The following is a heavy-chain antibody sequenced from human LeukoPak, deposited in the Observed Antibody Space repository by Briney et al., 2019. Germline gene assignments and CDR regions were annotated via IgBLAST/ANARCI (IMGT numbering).Heavy chain of an antibody. CDR3: ARVGDGYNRRGRFDY. J-gene: IGHJ4*02. CDR2: INHSGST. D-gene: IGHD5-24*01. CDR1: GFTFSSYA. Sequence: GSLRLSCEASGFTFSSYAMSWVRQAPGKGLEWIGEINHSGSTNYNPSLKSRVTISVDTSKNQFSLKLSSVTAADTAVYYCARVGDGYNRRGRFDYWGQGTLVTVSS. V-gene: IGHV4-34*01.